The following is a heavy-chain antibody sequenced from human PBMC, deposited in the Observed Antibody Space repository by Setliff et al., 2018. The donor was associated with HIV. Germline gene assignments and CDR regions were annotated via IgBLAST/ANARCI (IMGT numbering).Heavy chain of an antibody. CDR2: INHSGNI. Sequence: PSETLSLTCTVSGGSISSSSYYWNWIRQPPGEGLQWIGEINHSGNINYNPSLKSRVTISVDTSKNQFSLKLSSVTAADTAVYYCARWGGLPWYFDLWGRGTLVTVSS. V-gene: IGHV4-39*01. D-gene: IGHD3-10*01. CDR3: ARWGGLPWYFDL. J-gene: IGHJ2*01. CDR1: GGSISSSSYY.